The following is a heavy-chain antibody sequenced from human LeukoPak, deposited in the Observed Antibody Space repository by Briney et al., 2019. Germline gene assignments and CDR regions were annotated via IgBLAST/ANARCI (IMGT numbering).Heavy chain of an antibody. J-gene: IGHJ6*03. CDR3: ARDAVLLWLGELLPKYYYYMDV. CDR2: FDPEDGET. D-gene: IGHD3-10*01. Sequence: ASVKVSCKVSGYTLTELSMHWVRQAPGKGLEWMGGFDPEDGETIYAQKFQGRVTMTEDTSTDTAYMELSSLRSEDTAVYYCARDAVLLWLGELLPKYYYYMDVWGKGTTVTISS. V-gene: IGHV1-24*01. CDR1: GYTLTELS.